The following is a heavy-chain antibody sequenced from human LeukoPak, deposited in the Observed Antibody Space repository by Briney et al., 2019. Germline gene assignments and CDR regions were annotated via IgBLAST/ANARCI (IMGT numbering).Heavy chain of an antibody. J-gene: IGHJ4*02. V-gene: IGHV3-23*01. CDR2: ISGSGGGA. CDR3: ARGMFGGYCTDY. Sequence: PGGSLRLSCAASGFTFSNYAINWVRQAPGKGLEWVSAISGSGGGAYYADSVKGRFTISRDNSKNTVYLQMNGLRAEDTAVYYCARGMFGGYCTDYWGQGTLVTVSS. CDR1: GFTFSNYA. D-gene: IGHD3-3*01.